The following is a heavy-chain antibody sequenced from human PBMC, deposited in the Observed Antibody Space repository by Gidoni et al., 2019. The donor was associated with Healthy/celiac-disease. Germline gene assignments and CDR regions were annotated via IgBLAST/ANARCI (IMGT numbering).Heavy chain of an antibody. CDR1: GGSISSGCSY. J-gene: IGHJ2*01. V-gene: IGHV4-31*03. D-gene: IGHD4-17*01. CDR2: IYYSGST. Sequence: QVQLQESGPGLVNPSQTLSLTCPVSGGSISSGCSYWSWIRQHPGKGLEWIGYIYYSGSTYYNPSLKSRVTISVDTSKNQFSLKLSSVTAADTAVYYCARDYRFLYGDYSENWYFDLWGRGTLVTVSS. CDR3: ARDYRFLYGDYSENWYFDL.